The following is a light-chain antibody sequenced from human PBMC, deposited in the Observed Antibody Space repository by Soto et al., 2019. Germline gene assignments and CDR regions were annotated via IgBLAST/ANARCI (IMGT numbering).Light chain of an antibody. Sequence: DIQMTQSPSTLSASVGDRVTITCRASQSVSGWLAWYQQKPGKAPKLLIYKASTLESGVPPRFSGSGSGTEFTLTISSLQPDDFAAYYCQQYNSFPYSFGQGTKLEIK. CDR3: QQYNSFPYS. CDR2: KAS. CDR1: QSVSGW. V-gene: IGKV1-5*03. J-gene: IGKJ2*03.